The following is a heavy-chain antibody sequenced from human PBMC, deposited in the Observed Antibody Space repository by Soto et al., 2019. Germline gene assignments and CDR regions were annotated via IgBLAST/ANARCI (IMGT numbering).Heavy chain of an antibody. CDR2: ISSRSIYI. Sequence: EVQLVESGGGLVKPGGSLRLPCAASGFTFNTYTMNWVRQAPGKGLEWVSSISSRSIYIYYADSVTGRFTISRDDARNSLYLQMNSLRAEDTAVYYCAREEVSRPNTYHGLDVWGQGTTVTVSS. CDR3: AREEVSRPNTYHGLDV. CDR1: GFTFNTYT. J-gene: IGHJ6*02. V-gene: IGHV3-21*01.